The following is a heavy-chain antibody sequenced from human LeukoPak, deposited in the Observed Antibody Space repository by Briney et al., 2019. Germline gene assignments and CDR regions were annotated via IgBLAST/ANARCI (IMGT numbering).Heavy chain of an antibody. J-gene: IGHJ4*01. CDR2: LSGSGITT. V-gene: IGHV3-23*01. Sequence: GGSLRLSCAASGFTFSNSAMSWVRQAPGKGLEWVSTLSGSGITTYYADSVKGRFTISRDNSKNTLYLQMNSLRAEDTAVYYCVKGIYSSGWSYFDYWGHGTLVTVSS. CDR3: VKGIYSSGWSYFDY. D-gene: IGHD6-19*01. CDR1: GFTFSNSA.